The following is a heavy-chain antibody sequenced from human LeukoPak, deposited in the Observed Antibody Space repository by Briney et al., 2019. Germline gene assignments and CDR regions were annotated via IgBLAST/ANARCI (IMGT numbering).Heavy chain of an antibody. V-gene: IGHV4-4*02. D-gene: IGHD3-3*01. CDR2: VHLDGRT. CDR3: AREGGFFRPLDY. Sequence: SETLSLTCDVSGGSVSSTNWWTWVRQPPGKGLEWIGEVHLDGRTNCNPSLKSRLTMSVDLSENHISLKLTSVTAAYTAVYYCAREGGFFRPLDYSGQGTLVTVSS. J-gene: IGHJ4*02. CDR1: GGSVSSTNW.